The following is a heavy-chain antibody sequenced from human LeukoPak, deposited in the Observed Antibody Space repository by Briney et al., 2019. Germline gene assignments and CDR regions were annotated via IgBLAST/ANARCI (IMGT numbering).Heavy chain of an antibody. J-gene: IGHJ2*01. CDR1: GFTFKSYG. CDR2: IRNDGKTQ. CDR3: ARLYATSWGFFEP. D-gene: IGHD2-2*01. Sequence: GGSLRLSCAASGFTFKSYGLHWVRRAPGKGLEWVAFIRNDGKTQYYADSVKGRFTISRDNSRNTMFLQMNSLRPEDTAVYYCARLYATSWGFFEPWGRGTLVTVSS. V-gene: IGHV3-30*02.